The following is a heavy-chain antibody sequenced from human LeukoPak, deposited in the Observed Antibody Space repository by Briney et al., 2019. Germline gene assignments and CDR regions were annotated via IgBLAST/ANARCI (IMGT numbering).Heavy chain of an antibody. CDR3: AKAGWDYGDYEYFQH. CDR2: ISSSSSYI. Sequence: GGSLRLSCAASGFTFSSYSMNWVRQAPGKGLEWVSSISSSSSYIYYADSVKGRFNISRANAQTSLYLQMNSLRAEDTAVYYCAKAGWDYGDYEYFQHWGQGTLVTVSS. CDR1: GFTFSSYS. D-gene: IGHD4-17*01. V-gene: IGHV3-21*04. J-gene: IGHJ1*01.